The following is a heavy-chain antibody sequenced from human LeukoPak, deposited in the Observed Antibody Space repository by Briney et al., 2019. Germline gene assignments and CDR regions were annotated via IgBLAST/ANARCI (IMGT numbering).Heavy chain of an antibody. CDR2: INPNSGGT. D-gene: IGHD5-12*01. CDR3: VRIVAATSVESNFDY. V-gene: IGHV1-2*02. J-gene: IGHJ4*02. CDR1: GYTFTGYY. Sequence: ASVKVSCKASGYTFTGYYMHWVRQAPGQGLEWMGWINPNSGGTNYAQKFQGRGTMTRDTSISTAYMELSRLRSDDTAVYYCVRIVAATSVESNFDYWGQGTLVTVSS.